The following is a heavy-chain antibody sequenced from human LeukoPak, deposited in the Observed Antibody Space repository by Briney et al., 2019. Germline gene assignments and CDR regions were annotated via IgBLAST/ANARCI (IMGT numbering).Heavy chain of an antibody. CDR1: GFTFSSYA. CDR2: ISYDGSNK. J-gene: IGHJ4*02. V-gene: IGHV3-30*04. D-gene: IGHD3-9*01. CDR3: AKDSLTGHTNRPSYFDY. Sequence: GGSLRLSCAASGFTFSSYAMHWVRQAPGKGLEWVAVISYDGSNKYYADSVKGRFTISRDNSKNTLYLQMNSLRAEDTAVYYCAKDSLTGHTNRPSYFDYWGQGTLVTVSS.